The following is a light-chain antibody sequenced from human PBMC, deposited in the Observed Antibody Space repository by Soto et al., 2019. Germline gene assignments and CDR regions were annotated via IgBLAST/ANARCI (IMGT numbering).Light chain of an antibody. V-gene: IGLV2-14*01. Sequence: QSALTQPASVSGSPGQSITISCTGTSSDVGGYNYVSWYQQHPGKAPKVMIYEVSNRPSGVSNRFSGSKSGNTASLTIFGLKAEDEADYYCSSYTSIFNLVFGGGTKLTVL. CDR3: SSYTSIFNLV. CDR1: SSDVGGYNY. J-gene: IGLJ2*01. CDR2: EVS.